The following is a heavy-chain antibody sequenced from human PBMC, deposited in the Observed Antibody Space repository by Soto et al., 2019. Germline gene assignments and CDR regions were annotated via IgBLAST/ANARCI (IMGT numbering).Heavy chain of an antibody. D-gene: IGHD2-2*01. CDR3: AKKFQPGKDSHSFEM. J-gene: IGHJ3*02. CDR2: ISPSGDVA. CDR1: GFIFSTYA. Sequence: PGGSLRLSCEASGFIFSTYALNWVRRAPGKGLEWVSGISPSGDVALYAASVKGRFAISRDNSKNTLYLQLNSLRAEDTARYYCAKKFQPGKDSHSFEMWGPGTLATVSS. V-gene: IGHV3-23*01.